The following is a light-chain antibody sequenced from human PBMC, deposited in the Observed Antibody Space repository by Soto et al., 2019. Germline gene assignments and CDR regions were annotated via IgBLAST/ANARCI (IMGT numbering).Light chain of an antibody. Sequence: QSALTQPPSASGSPGQSVTISCTGTSSDVGVYDYVSWYQQHPGKVPKLIIYEVTKRPSGVPDRFSGSKSGNTASLTVSGLQAEDEADYYCSSYAVSNSVLFGGGTKVTVL. V-gene: IGLV2-8*01. CDR2: EVT. CDR3: SSYAVSNSVL. J-gene: IGLJ2*01. CDR1: SSDVGVYDY.